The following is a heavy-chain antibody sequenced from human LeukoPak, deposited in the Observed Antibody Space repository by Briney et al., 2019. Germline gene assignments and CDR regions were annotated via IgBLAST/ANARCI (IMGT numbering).Heavy chain of an antibody. D-gene: IGHD6-13*01. CDR1: GFTFSSYA. CDR3: ARVRSSSWYYYYYGMDV. CDR2: ISGSGGST. V-gene: IGHV3-23*01. J-gene: IGHJ6*02. Sequence: GGSLRLSCAASGFTFSSYAMSWVRQAPGKGLEWVSAISGSGGSTYYADSVKGRFTISRDNSKNTLYLQMNSLRAEDTAVYYCARVRSSSWYYYYYGMDVWGQGTTVTVSS.